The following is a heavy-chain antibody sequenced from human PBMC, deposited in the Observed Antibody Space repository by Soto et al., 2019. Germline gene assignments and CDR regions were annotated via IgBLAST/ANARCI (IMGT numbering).Heavy chain of an antibody. CDR3: ARFVGYCSGGSCYSSDNWFDP. CDR1: GGSFSGYY. Sequence: SETLSLTCAVYGGSFSGYYWSWIRQPPGKGLEWIGEINHSGSTNYNPSLKSRVTISVDTSKNQFSLKLSSVTAADTAVYYCARFVGYCSGGSCYSSDNWFDPWGQGTLVTVSS. CDR2: INHSGST. D-gene: IGHD2-15*01. J-gene: IGHJ5*02. V-gene: IGHV4-34*01.